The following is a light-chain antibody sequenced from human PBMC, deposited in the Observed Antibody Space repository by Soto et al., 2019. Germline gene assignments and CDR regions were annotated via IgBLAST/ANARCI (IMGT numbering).Light chain of an antibody. CDR3: QQRSNWPPGLT. CDR2: DAS. J-gene: IGKJ4*01. V-gene: IGKV3-11*01. Sequence: EIVLTQSPATLSLSPGERATLSCRASQSVSSYLAWYQQKPGQAPRLLIYDASNRATGIPARFSGSGSGTDFTLTISSLEPEDFAVYYCQQRSNWPPGLTFGGETRLDIK. CDR1: QSVSSY.